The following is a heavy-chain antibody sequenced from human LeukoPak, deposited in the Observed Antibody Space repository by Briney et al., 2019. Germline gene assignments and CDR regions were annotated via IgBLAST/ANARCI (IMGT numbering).Heavy chain of an antibody. J-gene: IGHJ4*02. CDR3: VGSGGSCYGY. Sequence: SETLSLTCTVSGGSISSSSYYWGWIRQPPGKGLEWIGSIYYSGSTYYNPSLKSRVTISVDTSKNQFSLKLSSVTAADTAVYYCVGSGGSCYGYWGQGTLVTISS. CDR2: IYYSGST. CDR1: GGSISSSSYY. D-gene: IGHD2-15*01. V-gene: IGHV4-39*01.